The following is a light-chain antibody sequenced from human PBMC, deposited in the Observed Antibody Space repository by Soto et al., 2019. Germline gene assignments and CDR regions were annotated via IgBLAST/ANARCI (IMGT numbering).Light chain of an antibody. Sequence: EIVMTQSPATLSVSPGERATLTCRASQSVRSNLAWYQQKPGQAPRLLIYGASTRATGIPARFSGSGSGTEFTLTLSSLQSEDFAVYYCQQYNTWPLFFGPGTKVDIQ. J-gene: IGKJ3*01. V-gene: IGKV3-15*01. CDR3: QQYNTWPLF. CDR1: QSVRSN. CDR2: GAS.